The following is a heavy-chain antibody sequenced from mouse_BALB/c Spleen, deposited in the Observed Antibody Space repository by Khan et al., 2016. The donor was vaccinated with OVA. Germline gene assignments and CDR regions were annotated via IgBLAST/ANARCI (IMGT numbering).Heavy chain of an antibody. D-gene: IGHD2-5*01. V-gene: IGHV9-4*02. CDR2: INTHSGVP. Sequence: QIQLVQSGPELKKPGETVRISCKASGYTFTTSGMQWVQKMPGKGLKWIGWINTHSGVPKYAEDFKGRFVFSLETSANTAYLQITNLKNEDTATYFCARRGAAFYRDYGGAMDSWGQGTSVTVSS. CDR3: ARRGAAFYRDYGGAMDS. CDR1: GYTFTTSG. J-gene: IGHJ4*01.